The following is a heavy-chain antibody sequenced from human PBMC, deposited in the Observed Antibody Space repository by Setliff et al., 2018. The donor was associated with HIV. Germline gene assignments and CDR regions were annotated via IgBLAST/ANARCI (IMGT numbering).Heavy chain of an antibody. CDR1: GYTFTGHY. CDR2: VNPNSCDA. D-gene: IGHD3-10*01. Sequence: ASVKVSCKASGYTFTGHYLHWVRQAPGQGLEWLGWVNPNSCDAIYAQNFQGRVTMTRDTSINAAYMELRGLRSDDTAVYYCARNFGLSPSGKYYYYYGMDIWGQGTTVTVSS. J-gene: IGHJ6*02. CDR3: ARNFGLSPSGKYYYYYGMDI. V-gene: IGHV1-2*02.